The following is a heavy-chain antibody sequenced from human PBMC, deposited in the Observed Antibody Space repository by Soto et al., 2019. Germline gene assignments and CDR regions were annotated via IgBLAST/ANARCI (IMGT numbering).Heavy chain of an antibody. V-gene: IGHV3-30-3*01. D-gene: IGHD3-22*01. CDR3: ARSHDSSSYYTY. Sequence: QVPLVESGGGVVQPGRSLRLSCAASGFTFSSYAMHWVRQAPGKGLEWVAVISYDGTNDDYADSVKGRFTIYRDNSKNTLYLQMNSLRADYTAVYYCARSHDSSSYYTYWGQGTLVTVSS. J-gene: IGHJ4*02. CDR2: ISYDGTND. CDR1: GFTFSSYA.